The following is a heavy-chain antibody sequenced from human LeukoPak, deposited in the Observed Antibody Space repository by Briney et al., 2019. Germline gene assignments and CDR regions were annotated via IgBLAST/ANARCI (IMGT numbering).Heavy chain of an antibody. D-gene: IGHD3-22*01. CDR2: IYYSGST. J-gene: IGHJ4*02. CDR1: GGSISSGGYY. Sequence: SETLSLTCTVSGGSISSGGYYWSWIRQHPGKGLEWIGYIYYSGSTYYNPSLKSRVTISVDTSKNQFSLKLSSVTAADTAVYYCARDGSVSSGYPNYWGQGTLVTVSS. V-gene: IGHV4-31*03. CDR3: ARDGSVSSGYPNY.